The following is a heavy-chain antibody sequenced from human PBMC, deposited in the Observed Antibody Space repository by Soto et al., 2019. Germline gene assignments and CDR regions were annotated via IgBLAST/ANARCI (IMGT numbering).Heavy chain of an antibody. CDR3: ARGLHSLFDY. J-gene: IGHJ4*02. D-gene: IGHD2-21*01. V-gene: IGHV3-33*01. CDR1: VFTFINYG. CDR2: IWYDGNNK. Sequence: GGSLRLSCASSVFTFINYGMHWVRQAPGKGLEWVAVIWYDGNNKYYADSVKGRFTISRDNSNNTLYVQMTSLRAEDTAVYYCARGLHSLFDYWGQGTLVTVSS.